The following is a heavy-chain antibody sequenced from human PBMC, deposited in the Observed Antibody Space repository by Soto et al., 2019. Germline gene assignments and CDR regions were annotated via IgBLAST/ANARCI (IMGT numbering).Heavy chain of an antibody. J-gene: IGHJ4*02. V-gene: IGHV1-69*05. CDR2: IIPIFGTA. D-gene: IGHD5-12*01. CDR1: GGTFSSYA. CDR3: ARDRGYSGYDLDYFDY. Sequence: SVKVSCKASGGTFSSYAISWVRQAPGQGLEWMGGIIPIFGTANYAQKFQGRVTITTDESTSTAYMELSSLRSEDTAVYYCARDRGYSGYDLDYFDYWGQGTLVTVSS.